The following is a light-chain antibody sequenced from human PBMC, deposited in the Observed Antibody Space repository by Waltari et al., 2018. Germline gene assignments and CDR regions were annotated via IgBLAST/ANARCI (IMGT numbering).Light chain of an antibody. CDR3: QQYYSTPWT. V-gene: IGKV4-1*01. CDR2: WAS. Sequence: DIVMTQSPDSLAVSLGERATINCKSSQSGLYSSNNKNYLAWYQQKPGQPPKLLIYWASTRESGVPDRFSCSGSGTDFTLTISSLQAEDVAVYYCQQYYSTPWTFGQGTKVEIK. J-gene: IGKJ1*01. CDR1: QSGLYSSNNKNY.